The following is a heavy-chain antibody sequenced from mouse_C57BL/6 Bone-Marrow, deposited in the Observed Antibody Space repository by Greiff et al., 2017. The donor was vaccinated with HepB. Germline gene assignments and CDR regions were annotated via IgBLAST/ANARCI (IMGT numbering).Heavy chain of an antibody. CDR1: GFTFSDFY. Sequence: EVQLVESGGGLVQSGRSLRLSCATSGFTFSDFYMEWVRQAPGKGLEWIAASRNKANDYTTDYSASVKGRFIVSRDTSTSILYLQMNALRAEDTAIYYCARDAEEAARAWFAYWGQGTLVTVSA. CDR2: SRNKANDYTT. CDR3: ARDAEEAARAWFAY. D-gene: IGHD6-1*01. V-gene: IGHV7-1*01. J-gene: IGHJ3*01.